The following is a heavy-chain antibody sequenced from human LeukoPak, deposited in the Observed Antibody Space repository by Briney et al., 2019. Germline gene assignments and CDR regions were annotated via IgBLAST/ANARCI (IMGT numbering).Heavy chain of an antibody. Sequence: GGSLRLSCAASGFTFSTYGMHWVRQAPGKGLEWVAVISYHGSNKYYGDSVRGRFTISRDNSKNTLYLQMNSLRAEDTAVYYCARDVMPAAGNNYYYMDVWGKGTTVTVSS. CDR1: GFTFSTYG. V-gene: IGHV3-30*04. CDR2: ISYHGSNK. J-gene: IGHJ6*03. D-gene: IGHD6-13*01. CDR3: ARDVMPAAGNNYYYMDV.